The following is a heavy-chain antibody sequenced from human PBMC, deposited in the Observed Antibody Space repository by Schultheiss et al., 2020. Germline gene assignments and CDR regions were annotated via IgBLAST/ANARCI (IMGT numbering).Heavy chain of an antibody. CDR2: INYGVSS. CDR3: AGHLGRWLQFFNFDQ. V-gene: IGHV4-39*01. J-gene: IGHJ4*02. D-gene: IGHD5-24*01. Sequence: SETLSLTCTVSGGSISSGGYYWSWIRQHPGKGLEWIGSINYGVSSYYNPSHKSRITISVDTTKNQFSLSLRSVTAADTAVYFCAGHLGRWLQFFNFDQWGQGTLVTVSS. CDR1: GGSISSGGYY.